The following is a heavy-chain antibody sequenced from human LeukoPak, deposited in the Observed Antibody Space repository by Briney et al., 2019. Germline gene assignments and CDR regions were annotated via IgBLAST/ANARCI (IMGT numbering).Heavy chain of an antibody. CDR3: AKDPTRGDDYNTAFDI. CDR2: IYHSGST. V-gene: IGHV4-4*02. Sequence: SETLSLTCAVSGGSISSSNWWSWFRQPPGKGLEWIGEIYHSGSTNYNPSLKSRVTISVDTSKNQFSLKLSSVTAADTALYYCAKDPTRGDDYNTAFDIWGQGTMVTVSS. D-gene: IGHD5-24*01. J-gene: IGHJ3*02. CDR1: GGSISSSNW.